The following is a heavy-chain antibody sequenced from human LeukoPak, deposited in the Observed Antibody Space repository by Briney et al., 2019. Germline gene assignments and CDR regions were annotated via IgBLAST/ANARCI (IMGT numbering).Heavy chain of an antibody. CDR1: GGSISRYF. Sequence: SETLSLTCTVSGGSISRYFWSWIRQPPGKGLEWLGYIYYSGSTNYNPSLESRVTISVDTSKNQFSLKLSSVTAADTAVYYCARVDDYNSSSYALDYWGQGTLVTVSS. D-gene: IGHD3-22*01. J-gene: IGHJ4*02. V-gene: IGHV4-59*01. CDR2: IYYSGST. CDR3: ARVDDYNSSSYALDY.